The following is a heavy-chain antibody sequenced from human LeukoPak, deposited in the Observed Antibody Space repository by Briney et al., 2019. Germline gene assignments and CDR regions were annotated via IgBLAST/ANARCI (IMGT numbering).Heavy chain of an antibody. J-gene: IGHJ4*02. V-gene: IGHV4-34*01. CDR1: GGSFSGYY. CDR3: ARGRHYDILTGYYNERYFDY. Sequence: PSETLSLTCAVYGGSFSGYYWNWIRQPPGKRLEWIGEINHSGSTNYNPSLKSRVTISVDTSKNDFSLKLSSVTAADTAVYYCARGRHYDILTGYYNERYFDYWGQGTLVTVSS. CDR2: INHSGST. D-gene: IGHD3-9*01.